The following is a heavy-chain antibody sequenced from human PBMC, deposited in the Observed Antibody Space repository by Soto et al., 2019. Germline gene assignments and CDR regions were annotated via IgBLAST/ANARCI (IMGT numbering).Heavy chain of an antibody. CDR2: VNPNNGDT. V-gene: IGHV1-8*01. D-gene: IGHD3-22*01. Sequence: QVQLVQSGAELKKPGASVKVSCKASGYTFSNYDMNWVRQATGQGPEWIGWVNPNNGDTGYAQKLQGRVTLTTYISRTTAYMELTSLRSEDTAIYSVATVARRGPAIGFDYWGQGTLITVSS. CDR3: ATVARRGPAIGFDY. J-gene: IGHJ4*02. CDR1: GYTFSNYD.